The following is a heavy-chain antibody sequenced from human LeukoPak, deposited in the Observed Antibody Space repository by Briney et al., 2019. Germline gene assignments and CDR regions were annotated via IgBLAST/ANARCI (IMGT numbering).Heavy chain of an antibody. CDR3: ARGPPYYYDSSGYPPYWFDP. V-gene: IGHV4-59*01. Sequence: SETLSLTCTVSGVSISSYYWSWIRQPPGKGLEWIGYIYYSGSTNYNPSLKSRVTISVDTSKNQFSLKLSSVTAADTAVYYCARGPPYYYDSSGYPPYWFDPWGQGTLVTVSS. J-gene: IGHJ5*02. CDR2: IYYSGST. D-gene: IGHD3-22*01. CDR1: GVSISSYY.